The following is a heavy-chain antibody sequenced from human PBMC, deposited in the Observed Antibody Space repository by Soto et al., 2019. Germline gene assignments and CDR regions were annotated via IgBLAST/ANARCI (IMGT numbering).Heavy chain of an antibody. Sequence: GASVKVSCKASGYTFTTYGLTWVRQAPGQGLEWMGWISANNGNTNYAQNLQGRVTMTTDTSTSTAYMELRSLRSDDTAVYYCARTWSGSYYYYYYMDVWGKGTTVTVSS. J-gene: IGHJ6*03. CDR1: GYTFTTYG. V-gene: IGHV1-18*01. CDR2: ISANNGNT. D-gene: IGHD3-3*01. CDR3: ARTWSGSYYYYYYMDV.